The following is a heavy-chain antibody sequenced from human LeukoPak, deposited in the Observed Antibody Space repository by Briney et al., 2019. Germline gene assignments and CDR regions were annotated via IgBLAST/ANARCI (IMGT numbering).Heavy chain of an antibody. Sequence: SETLSLTCTVSGGSISSYYWSWIRQPAGKALEWIGYVYDSGSTNYNPSLKSRVTISVDTSKNQFSLKLSSVTAADTAVYFCARALYCSGGACYMDYYYYGMDVWGQGTTVTVSS. D-gene: IGHD2-15*01. J-gene: IGHJ6*02. CDR3: ARALYCSGGACYMDYYYYGMDV. V-gene: IGHV4-59*01. CDR1: GGSISSYY. CDR2: VYDSGST.